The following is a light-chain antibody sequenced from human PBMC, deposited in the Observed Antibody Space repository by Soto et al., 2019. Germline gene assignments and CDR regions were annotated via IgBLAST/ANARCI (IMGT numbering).Light chain of an antibody. CDR3: QQSGDTPPWT. CDR2: AAS. Sequence: DIQMTQSPSSLSASVGDRVIITCRASQSITKYLNWYQFKPGKVPTLLISAASNLQSGVPSRFGGSGSGTEFTLTITSLQPEDFAIYYCQQSGDTPPWTFGQGTKVDIK. V-gene: IGKV1-39*01. J-gene: IGKJ1*01. CDR1: QSITKY.